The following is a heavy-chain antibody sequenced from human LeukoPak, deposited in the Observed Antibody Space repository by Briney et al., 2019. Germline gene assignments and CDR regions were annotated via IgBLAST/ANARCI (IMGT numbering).Heavy chain of an antibody. V-gene: IGHV3-74*01. Sequence: GGSLRLSCAASGFTFSSHWMHWVRQAPGKGLVWVSRINSDGSSISYADSVKGRFTISRDNAKNTLYLQMNSLRAEDTAVYYCARDTEVGATGDYWGQGTLVTVSS. CDR1: GFTFSSHW. CDR2: INSDGSSI. CDR3: ARDTEVGATGDY. D-gene: IGHD1-26*01. J-gene: IGHJ4*02.